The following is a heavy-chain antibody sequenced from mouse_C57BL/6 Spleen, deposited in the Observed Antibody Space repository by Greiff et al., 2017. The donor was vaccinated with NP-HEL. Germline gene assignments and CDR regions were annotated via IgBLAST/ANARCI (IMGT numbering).Heavy chain of an antibody. CDR1: GYAFTNYL. CDR2: INPGSGGT. Sequence: VQLQQSGAELVRPGTSVKVSCKASGYAFTNYLIEWVKQRPGQGLEWIGVINPGSGGTNYNEKFKGKATLTADKSSSTAYMQLSSLTSEDSAVYFCARKSCYWFAYWGQGTLVTVSA. J-gene: IGHJ3*01. V-gene: IGHV1-54*01. D-gene: IGHD1-3*01. CDR3: ARKSCYWFAY.